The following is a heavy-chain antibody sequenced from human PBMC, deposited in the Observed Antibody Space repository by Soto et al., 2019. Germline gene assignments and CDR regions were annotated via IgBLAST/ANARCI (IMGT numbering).Heavy chain of an antibody. Sequence: GGSLRLSCAASGFTFSSYSMNWVRQAPGKGLEWVSSISSSSSYIYYADSVKGRFTISRDNAKNSLYLQMNSLRAEDTAVYYCASVRGNGAYYYYGMDVWGQGTTVTVSS. CDR1: GFTFSSYS. CDR2: ISSSSSYI. J-gene: IGHJ6*02. V-gene: IGHV3-21*01. CDR3: ASVRGNGAYYYYGMDV. D-gene: IGHD1-26*01.